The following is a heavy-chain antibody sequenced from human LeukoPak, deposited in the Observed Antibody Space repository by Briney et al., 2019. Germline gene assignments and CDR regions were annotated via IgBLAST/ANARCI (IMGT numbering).Heavy chain of an antibody. J-gene: IGHJ4*02. Sequence: GGSLTLSCAASGFTFSNFGMGWVRQAPGKGLECVSPISGSGGSTSYADFVKGRLTISRDNSKNTLYLQMNSLRPEDTAVYYCAKQDYYGSGSFDYWGQGTLVTVSS. CDR3: AKQDYYGSGSFDY. CDR1: GFTFSNFG. V-gene: IGHV3-23*01. D-gene: IGHD3-10*01. CDR2: ISGSGGST.